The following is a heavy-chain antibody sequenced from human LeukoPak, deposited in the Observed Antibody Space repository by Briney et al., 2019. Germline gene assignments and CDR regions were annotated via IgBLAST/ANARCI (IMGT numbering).Heavy chain of an antibody. Sequence: SETLSLTCTVSGGSISRSSYYWGWIRQPPGKGLEWIGSIYYSGSTYYNPSLKSRVTISVDTSKNQFSLKLSSVTAADTAVYYCARRRTGAYSSGWYSYYYYGMDVWGQGTTVTVSS. J-gene: IGHJ6*02. CDR2: IYYSGST. CDR1: GGSISRSSYY. D-gene: IGHD6-19*01. CDR3: ARRRTGAYSSGWYSYYYYGMDV. V-gene: IGHV4-39*01.